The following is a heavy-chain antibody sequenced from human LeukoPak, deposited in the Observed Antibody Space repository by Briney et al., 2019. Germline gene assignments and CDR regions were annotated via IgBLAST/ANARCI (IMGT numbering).Heavy chain of an antibody. D-gene: IGHD6-19*01. CDR1: GFTFSRDW. J-gene: IGHJ4*02. CDR3: ASSVAVAGSFDY. CDR2: IKQDGSEK. V-gene: IGHV3-7*01. Sequence: GGPLRLSCGAPGFTFSRDWMSWVRQAPGKGLEWVANIKQDGSEKNYVDSVKGRFTISRDNAKNSLYLQMNSLRAEDTAVYYCASSVAVAGSFDYWGQGTLVTVSS.